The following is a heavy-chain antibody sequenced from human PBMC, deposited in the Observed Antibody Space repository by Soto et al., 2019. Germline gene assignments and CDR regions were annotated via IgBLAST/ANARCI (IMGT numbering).Heavy chain of an antibody. CDR2: VYYSGST. CDR3: ARLEIQGSWFDP. V-gene: IGHV4-30-4*01. CDR1: GGSISSGDYY. Sequence: SETLSPTCTVSGGSISSGDYYWSWIRQPPGKGLEWIGYVYYSGSTYYNPSLKSRVTISVDTSKNQFSLKLSSVTAADTAVYYCARLEIQGSWFDPWGQGTLVTVSS. J-gene: IGHJ5*02. D-gene: IGHD5-18*01.